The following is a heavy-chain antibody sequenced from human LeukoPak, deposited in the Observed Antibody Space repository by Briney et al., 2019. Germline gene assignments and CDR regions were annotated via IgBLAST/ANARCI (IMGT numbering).Heavy chain of an antibody. V-gene: IGHV1-18*01. CDR1: GYTFTSYG. CDR3: ARDTSYYDFWSGYYSIDY. D-gene: IGHD3-3*01. CDR2: ISAYNGNT. Sequence: ASVKVSCKASGYTFTSYGISRVRQAPGQGLEWMGWISAYNGNTNYAQKLQGRVTMTTDTYTSTAYMELRSLRSDDTAVYYCARDTSYYDFWSGYYSIDYWGQGTLVTVSS. J-gene: IGHJ4*02.